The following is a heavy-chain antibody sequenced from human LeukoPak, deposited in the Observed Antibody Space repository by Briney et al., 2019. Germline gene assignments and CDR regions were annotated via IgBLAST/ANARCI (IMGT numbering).Heavy chain of an antibody. V-gene: IGHV4-38-2*01. CDR1: GFSIGSGHY. Sequence: SETLSLTCDVSGFSIGSGHYWAWIRQSPGKGLEWIGTVSYNGNTYYNSSLKSRLDVSVDTSRNHFSLSLSSLTAADTAVYHCARIYGYAFDIWGQGTMVIVSA. CDR2: VSYNGNT. D-gene: IGHD5-18*01. CDR3: ARIYGYAFDI. J-gene: IGHJ3*02.